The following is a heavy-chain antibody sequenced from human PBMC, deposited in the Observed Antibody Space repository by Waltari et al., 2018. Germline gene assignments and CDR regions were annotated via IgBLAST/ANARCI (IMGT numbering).Heavy chain of an antibody. Sequence: QVQLQQWGAGLLKPSETLSLTCAVYGGSFSGYYWSWIRHPPGKGLEGIGEINHSGSTNYNPSLKSRVTISVDTSKNRFSLKLSSVTAADTAVYYCARGYYGSGSFMNWFDPWGQGTLVTVSS. V-gene: IGHV4-34*01. J-gene: IGHJ5*02. D-gene: IGHD3-10*01. CDR2: INHSGST. CDR1: GGSFSGYY. CDR3: ARGYYGSGSFMNWFDP.